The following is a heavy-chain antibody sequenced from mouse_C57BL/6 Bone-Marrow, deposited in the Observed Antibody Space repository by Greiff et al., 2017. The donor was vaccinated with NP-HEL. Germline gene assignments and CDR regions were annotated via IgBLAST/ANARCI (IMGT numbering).Heavy chain of an antibody. V-gene: IGHV5-2*01. D-gene: IGHD6-1*01. J-gene: IGHJ2*01. CDR3: ARALLFDY. Sequence: EVHLVESGGGLVQPGGSLKFSCESIEYNFLSHAMSWVGKTPEKGLEWVAAINRDGCSTYYPHTMERRFIISRDNTNKTLYLQMSSLRSEDTALYYCARALLFDYWGQGTTLTVSS. CDR2: INRDGCST. CDR1: EYNFLSHA.